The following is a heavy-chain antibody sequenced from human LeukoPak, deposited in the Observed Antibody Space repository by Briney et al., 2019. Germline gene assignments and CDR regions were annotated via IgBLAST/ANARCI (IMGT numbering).Heavy chain of an antibody. CDR2: ISAYNGNT. CDR1: GYTFTSYG. J-gene: IGHJ4*02. CDR3: ARDLLLGLGDSSNEGGY. D-gene: IGHD4-17*01. Sequence: GASVKVSCKASGYTFTSYGISWVRQAPGQGLEWMGWISAYNGNTNYAQKLQGRVTMTTDTSTSTAYMELRSLRSDDTAVYYCARDLLLGLGDSSNEGGYWGQGTLVTVSS. V-gene: IGHV1-18*01.